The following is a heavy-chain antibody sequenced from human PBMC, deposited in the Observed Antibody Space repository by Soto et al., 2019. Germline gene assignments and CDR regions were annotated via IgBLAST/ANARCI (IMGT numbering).Heavy chain of an antibody. J-gene: IGHJ5*02. CDR3: AGDSRKISGVVFIRGGTIDP. D-gene: IGHD3-3*01. V-gene: IGHV1-18*03. Sequence: QVQLVQSGAEVKNPGASVKVSCKASGYTFTSYGISWVRQAPGQGLERMGWISSYNGNTNYAQKLQGRVTMTTDTSTRTAYMELRSLRADDMAVYYCAGDSRKISGVVFIRGGTIDPWGHGTLVTVFS. CDR1: GYTFTSYG. CDR2: ISSYNGNT.